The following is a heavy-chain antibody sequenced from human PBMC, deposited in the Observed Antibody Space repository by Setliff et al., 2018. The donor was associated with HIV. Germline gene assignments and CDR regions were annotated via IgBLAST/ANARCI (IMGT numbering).Heavy chain of an antibody. D-gene: IGHD3-3*01. V-gene: IGHV4-59*11. J-gene: IGHJ5*02. CDR1: GGSIRSHY. CDR2: IYYSGST. CDR3: ARGFLEWLFWFDP. Sequence: KPSETLSLTCTVSGGSIRSHYWSWIRQPPGKGLEWIGYIYYSGSTNYNPSLKSRVTISVDTSKNQFSLKLSSVTAADTAVYYCARGFLEWLFWFDPWGQGTLVTVSS.